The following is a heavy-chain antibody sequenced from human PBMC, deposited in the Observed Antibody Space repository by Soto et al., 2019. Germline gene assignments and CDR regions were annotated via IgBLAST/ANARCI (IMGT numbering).Heavy chain of an antibody. CDR3: ARTGGDCTQGVCYDY. J-gene: IGHJ4*02. CDR1: GYTFTSYD. V-gene: IGHV1-8*01. CDR2: MDPNSGNT. D-gene: IGHD2-8*01. Sequence: ASVKVSCKASGYTFTSYDINWVRQATGQGLEWMGWMDPNSGNTVYAQKFQGRVTMTTNTSMSTAYMELSSLRSDDTAVYYCARTGGDCTQGVCYDYWGQGTLVTVSS.